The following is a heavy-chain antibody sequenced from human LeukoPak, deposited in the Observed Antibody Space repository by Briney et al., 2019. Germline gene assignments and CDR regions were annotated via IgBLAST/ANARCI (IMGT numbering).Heavy chain of an antibody. J-gene: IGHJ4*02. CDR2: IKNKGEGGTT. CDR3: SGGGYGSDY. Sequence: PGGSLRLSCADYGYGLTFSNVWMSWVRQAPGKGLEWVGRIKNKGEGGTTDYAAPVKGRFIISRDDSKNTLYLQMSSLKTEDTAVYYCSGGGYGSDYWGRGTLVTVSS. V-gene: IGHV3-15*01. D-gene: IGHD2-15*01. CDR1: GYGLTFSNVW.